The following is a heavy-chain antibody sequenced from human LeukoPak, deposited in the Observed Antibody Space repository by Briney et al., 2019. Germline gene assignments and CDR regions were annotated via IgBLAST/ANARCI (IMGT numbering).Heavy chain of an antibody. CDR3: ARGGLEVWYFDY. V-gene: IGHV1-69*13. CDR2: IIPIFGTA. D-gene: IGHD1-1*01. J-gene: IGHJ4*02. Sequence: SVKVSCKASGYTFTSYGISWVRQAPGQGLEWMGGIIPIFGTANYAQKFQGRVTITADESTSTAYMELSSLRSEDTAVYYCARGGLEVWYFDYWGQGTLVTVSS. CDR1: GYTFTSYG.